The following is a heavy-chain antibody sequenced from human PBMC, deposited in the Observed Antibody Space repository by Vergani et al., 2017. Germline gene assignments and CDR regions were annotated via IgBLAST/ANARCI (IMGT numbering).Heavy chain of an antibody. CDR3: AKDMSSGSYFSAFDI. D-gene: IGHD1-26*01. CDR2: ISWNSGSI. Sequence: EVQLVESGGGLVQPGRSLRLSCAASGFTFDDYAMHWVRQAPGKGLEWVSGISWNSGSIGYADSVKGRFTISRDNAKNSLYLQMNSLRAEDTALYYCAKDMSSGSYFSAFDIWGQGTMVTVSS. CDR1: GFTFDDYA. J-gene: IGHJ3*02. V-gene: IGHV3-9*01.